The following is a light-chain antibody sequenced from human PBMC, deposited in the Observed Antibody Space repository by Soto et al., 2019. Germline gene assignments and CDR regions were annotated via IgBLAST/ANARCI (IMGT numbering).Light chain of an antibody. CDR2: DAS. Sequence: DIQMTQSPSSLSASIGDRVTITCRASQPIGTYLNWYQQTPGKAPKFLIYDASTLQSGVPSRFSGSGSGPYFTLTIISLQPEDFATYFCQQGYIAPWTFGQGNPV. V-gene: IGKV1-39*01. J-gene: IGKJ1*01. CDR3: QQGYIAPWT. CDR1: QPIGTY.